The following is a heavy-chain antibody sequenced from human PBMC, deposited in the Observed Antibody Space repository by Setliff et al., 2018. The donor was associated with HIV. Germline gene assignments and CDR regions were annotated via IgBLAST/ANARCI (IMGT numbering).Heavy chain of an antibody. J-gene: IGHJ4*02. CDR3: ARAADYHDSSGYWAPPRYFDY. CDR1: GYPISSGYY. CDR2: IYHSGTT. V-gene: IGHV4-38-2*02. Sequence: SETLSLTCTVSGYPISSGYYWGWIRQPPGKGLEWIGSIYHSGTTYYNPSLKSRVTISVDTSKNQFSLKLSSATAADTAVYYCARAADYHDSSGYWAPPRYFDYWGQGTLVTV. D-gene: IGHD3-22*01.